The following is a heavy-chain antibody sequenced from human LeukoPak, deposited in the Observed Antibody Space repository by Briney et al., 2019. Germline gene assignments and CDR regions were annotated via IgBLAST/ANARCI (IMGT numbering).Heavy chain of an antibody. Sequence: ASVKVSCKASGYTFTSYAMHWVRQAPGQRLEWMGWINAGNGNTKYSQKFQGRVTITRDTSASTAYMELSSLRSEDTAVYYCARLRLVPAANDYYYGMDVWGQGTTVTVSS. CDR1: GYTFTSYA. J-gene: IGHJ6*02. CDR3: ARLRLVPAANDYYYGMDV. V-gene: IGHV1-3*01. CDR2: INAGNGNT. D-gene: IGHD2-2*01.